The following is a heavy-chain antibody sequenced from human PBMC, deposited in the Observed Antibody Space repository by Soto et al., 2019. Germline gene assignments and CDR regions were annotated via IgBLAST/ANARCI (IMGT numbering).Heavy chain of an antibody. V-gene: IGHV3-48*01. Sequence: EVQLVESGGGLVQPGGSLRLSCAASGFTFSSYSMNWVRQAPGKGLEWVSYISSSSTTMYYADSVKGRFTISRDNAKNSLYLQMNSLRAEDTAVYYCASDYSSVWYFDYWGQGTLVTVSS. CDR2: ISSSSTTM. J-gene: IGHJ4*02. D-gene: IGHD6-25*01. CDR3: ASDYSSVWYFDY. CDR1: GFTFSSYS.